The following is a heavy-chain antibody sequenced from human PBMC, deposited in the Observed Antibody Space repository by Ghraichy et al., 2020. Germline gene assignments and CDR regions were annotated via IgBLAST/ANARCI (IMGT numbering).Heavy chain of an antibody. CDR3: ARERFYSNYAPYYYGMDV. CDR1: GFTFSSYA. CDR2: ISYDGSNK. Sequence: GGSLRLSCAASGFTFSSYAMHWVRQAPGKGLEWVAVISYDGSNKYYADSVKGRFTISRDNSKNTLYLQMNSLRAEDTAVYYCARERFYSNYAPYYYGMDVWGQGTTVTVSS. V-gene: IGHV3-30-3*01. J-gene: IGHJ6*02. D-gene: IGHD4-11*01.